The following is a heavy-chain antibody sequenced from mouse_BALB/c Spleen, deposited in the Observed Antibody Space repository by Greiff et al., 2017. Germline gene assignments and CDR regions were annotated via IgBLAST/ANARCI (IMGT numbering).Heavy chain of an antibody. Sequence: QVQLQQSGPELVRPGVSVKISCKGSGYTFTDYAMHWVKQSHAKSLEWIGVISTYYGNTNYNQKFKGKATMTVDKSSSTAYMELARLTSEDSAIYYCARDYYGEDAMDYWGQGTSVTVSS. CDR2: ISTYYGNT. J-gene: IGHJ4*01. V-gene: IGHV1-67*01. D-gene: IGHD1-2*01. CDR3: ARDYYGEDAMDY. CDR1: GYTFTDYA.